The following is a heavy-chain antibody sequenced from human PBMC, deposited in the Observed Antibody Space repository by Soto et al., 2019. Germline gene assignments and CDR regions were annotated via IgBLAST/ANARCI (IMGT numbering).Heavy chain of an antibody. CDR3: ATGSFTSTGGRIGYHYNAMDV. CDR2: ITPIFGPA. D-gene: IGHD1-1*01. V-gene: IGHV1-69*13. J-gene: IGHJ6*02. Sequence: SVKVSCKSSGGTFSSHSINWVRQAPGQGLEWMGGITPIFGPANFAKKFQGRVTITADESTTTAYMEPSSLTSEDTAVYYCATGSFTSTGGRIGYHYNAMDVWGQGTTVTVSS. CDR1: GGTFSSHS.